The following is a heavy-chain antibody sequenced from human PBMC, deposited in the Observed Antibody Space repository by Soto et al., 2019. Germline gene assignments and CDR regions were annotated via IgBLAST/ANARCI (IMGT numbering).Heavy chain of an antibody. J-gene: IGHJ4*02. D-gene: IGHD3-22*01. Sequence: ASVKVSCKASGYPFTGYYMHWVRQAPGQRLEWMGWINPNSGGTNYAQKFQGWVTMTRDTSISTAYMELSRLRSDDTAVYYCARGPPTYYYDSSGYFNFDYWGRGTLVTVSS. CDR3: ARGPPTYYYDSSGYFNFDY. CDR2: INPNSGGT. V-gene: IGHV1-2*04. CDR1: GYPFTGYY.